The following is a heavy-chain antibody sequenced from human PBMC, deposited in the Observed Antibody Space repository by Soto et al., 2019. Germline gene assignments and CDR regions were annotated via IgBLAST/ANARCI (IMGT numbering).Heavy chain of an antibody. CDR1: GGTFSSYA. D-gene: IGHD3-22*01. CDR3: SRDASSGYRLKKNWFDP. Sequence: SVKVSCKASGGTFSSYAISWVRQAPGQGLEWMGGIIPIFGTSNYAQKFQGRVTITADKSTSTAYMELSSLRSEDTAVYYCSRDASSGYRLKKNWFDPWGRGTLVTVSS. CDR2: IIPIFGTS. J-gene: IGHJ5*02. V-gene: IGHV1-69*06.